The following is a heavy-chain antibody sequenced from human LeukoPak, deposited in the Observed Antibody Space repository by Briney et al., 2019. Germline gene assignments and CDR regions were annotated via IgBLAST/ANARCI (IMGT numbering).Heavy chain of an antibody. V-gene: IGHV3-23*01. Sequence: GGSLRLSCAASGFTFSSYARSWVRQAPGKGLEWVSAISGSGGSTYYADSVKGRFTISRDNSKNTLYLQMNSLRAEDTAVYYCAKDYDSSGYYYGDWGQGTLVTVSS. D-gene: IGHD3-22*01. CDR2: ISGSGGST. CDR1: GFTFSSYA. J-gene: IGHJ4*02. CDR3: AKDYDSSGYYYGD.